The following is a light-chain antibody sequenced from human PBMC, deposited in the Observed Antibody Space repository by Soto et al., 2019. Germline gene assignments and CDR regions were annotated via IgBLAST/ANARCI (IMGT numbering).Light chain of an antibody. CDR2: NVN. CDR1: SSDVGGHNY. V-gene: IGLV2-14*01. Sequence: QSALTQPASVSGSPGQSITISCTGTSSDVGGHNYVSWYQQHPGKAPRLMIYNVNYRPSGVSDRFSGSKSGNTASLTISGLQAEDEADYYCTSYTSSDTLVFGGGTKLTVL. CDR3: TSYTSSDTLV. J-gene: IGLJ2*01.